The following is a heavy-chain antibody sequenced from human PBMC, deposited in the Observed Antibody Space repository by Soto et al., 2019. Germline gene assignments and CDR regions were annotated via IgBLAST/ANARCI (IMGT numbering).Heavy chain of an antibody. CDR3: ARDWLSRTVDY. CDR1: GFTFCSYG. Sequence: QVQLVESGGGVVQPGRSLRLSCAASGFTFCSYGMHWVRQAPGKGLEWVAVKWYDGRNTYYADSVKGRFTISRDDSKNTVYLQMNSLRVEDTAVYYCARDWLSRTVDYWGQGTLVTVSS. J-gene: IGHJ4*02. CDR2: KWYDGRNT. D-gene: IGHD5-12*01. V-gene: IGHV3-33*01.